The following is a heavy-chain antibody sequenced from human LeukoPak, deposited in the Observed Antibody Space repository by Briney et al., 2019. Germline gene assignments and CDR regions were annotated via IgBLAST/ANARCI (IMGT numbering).Heavy chain of an antibody. CDR1: GGTFSSYA. CDR3: ARKNSGYDYSYYFDY. V-gene: IGHV1-18*01. D-gene: IGHD5-12*01. CDR2: ISAYNGNT. J-gene: IGHJ4*02. Sequence: EASVKVSCKASGGTFSSYAISWVRQAPGQGLEWMGWISAYNGNTNYAQKLQGRVTMTTDTSTSTAYMELRSLRSDDTAVYYCARKNSGYDYSYYFDYWGQGTLVTVSS.